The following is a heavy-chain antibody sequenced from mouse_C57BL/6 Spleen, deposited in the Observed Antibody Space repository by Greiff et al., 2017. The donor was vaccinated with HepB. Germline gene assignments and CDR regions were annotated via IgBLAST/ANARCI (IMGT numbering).Heavy chain of an antibody. CDR3: TRDQDGYYPFAY. V-gene: IGHV5-9-1*02. J-gene: IGHJ3*01. D-gene: IGHD2-3*01. Sequence: EVNLVESGEGLVKPGGSLKLSCAASGFTFSSYAMSWVRQTPEKRLEWVAYISSGGDYIYYADTVKGRFTISRDNARNTLYLQMSSLKSEDTAMYYCTRDQDGYYPFAYWGQGTLVTVSA. CDR1: GFTFSSYA. CDR2: ISSGGDYI.